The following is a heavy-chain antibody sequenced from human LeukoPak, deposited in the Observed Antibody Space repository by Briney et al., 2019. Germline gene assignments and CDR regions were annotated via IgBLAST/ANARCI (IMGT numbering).Heavy chain of an antibody. CDR3: ARSHIVVVTAKVFDY. CDR1: GGSISSYY. D-gene: IGHD2-21*02. J-gene: IGHJ4*02. V-gene: IGHV4-59*12. CDR2: IYYSGST. Sequence: PSETLSLTCTVSGGSISSYYWSWIRQPPGKGLEWIGYIYYSGSTNYNPSLKSRVTISVDTSKNQFSLKLSSVTAADTAVYYCARSHIVVVTAKVFDYWGQGTLVTVSS.